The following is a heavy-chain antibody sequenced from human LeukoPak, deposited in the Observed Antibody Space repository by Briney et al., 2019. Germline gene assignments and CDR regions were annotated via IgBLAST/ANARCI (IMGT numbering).Heavy chain of an antibody. D-gene: IGHD6-19*01. J-gene: IGHJ2*01. CDR3: ARKAVAGTEWYFDL. CDR2: IDWDDDK. Sequence: SGPTLVNPTQTLTQTCTFSGFSLSTSGMCVSWIRQPPGKALEWLALIDWDDDKYYSTSLKTRLTISKDTSKNQVVLTMTNMDPVDTATYYCARKAVAGTEWYFDLWGRGTLVTVSS. CDR1: GFSLSTSGMC. V-gene: IGHV2-70*01.